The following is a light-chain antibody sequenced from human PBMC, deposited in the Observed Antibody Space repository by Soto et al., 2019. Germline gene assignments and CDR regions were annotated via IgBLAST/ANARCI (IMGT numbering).Light chain of an antibody. CDR3: QQYNNWPRT. CDR2: GAS. Sequence: EIVMTQSPATLSVSPGESATLSCRASQSVTSNLAWYQQKPGQAPRLVIYGASTRATGIPARFSGSGSGTEFTLTISSLQSEDFAVYYCQQYNNWPRTFGQGTKVEIK. V-gene: IGKV3-15*01. CDR1: QSVTSN. J-gene: IGKJ1*01.